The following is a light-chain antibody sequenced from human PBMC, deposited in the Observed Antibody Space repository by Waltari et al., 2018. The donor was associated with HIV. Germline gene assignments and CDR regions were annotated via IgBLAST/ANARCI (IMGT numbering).Light chain of an antibody. Sequence: SYILTQSPSVSVAPGKTAKISCGGDNVRSKRVHWYQQKSGQAPLLVIYDDAARPSGIPARFSGSNSGNTATLTITRVEVGDEADYYCQVWDFTTDHVVFGGGTKLTVL. V-gene: IGLV3-21*03. J-gene: IGLJ3*02. CDR1: NVRSKR. CDR3: QVWDFTTDHVV. CDR2: DDA.